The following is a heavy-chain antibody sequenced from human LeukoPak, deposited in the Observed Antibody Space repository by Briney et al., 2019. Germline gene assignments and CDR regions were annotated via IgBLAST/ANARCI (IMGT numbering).Heavy chain of an antibody. V-gene: IGHV4-59*01. CDR1: GGSISSYY. CDR2: IYYSGST. Sequence: PSETLSLTCTVSGGSISSYYWSWIRQPPGKGLEWIGYIYYSGSTNYNPSLKSRVTISVDTSKNQFSLKLSSVTAADTAVYYCARAGVRGVITSNWFDPWGQGTLVTVSS. CDR3: ARAGVRGVITSNWFDP. J-gene: IGHJ5*02. D-gene: IGHD3-10*01.